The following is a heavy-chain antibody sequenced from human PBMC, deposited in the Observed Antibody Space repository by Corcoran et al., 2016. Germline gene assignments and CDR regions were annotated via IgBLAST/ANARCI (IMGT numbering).Heavy chain of an antibody. CDR3: ARGGVSGTPFDP. D-gene: IGHD5-12*01. CDR1: GGSISSSSYY. CDR2: IYYSGST. V-gene: IGHV4-39*07. J-gene: IGHJ5*02. Sequence: QLQLQESGPGLVKPSETLSLTCTVSGGSISSSSYYWGWIRQPPGKGLEWIGSIYYSGSTYYNPSLKSRGTISVDTSKNQFSLKLSSVTAADTAVYYCARGGVSGTPFDPWGQGTLVTVSS.